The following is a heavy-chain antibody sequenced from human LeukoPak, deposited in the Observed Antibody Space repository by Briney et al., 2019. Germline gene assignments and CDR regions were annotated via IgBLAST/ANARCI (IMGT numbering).Heavy chain of an antibody. D-gene: IGHD3-3*01. CDR2: ISGAGGTT. J-gene: IGHJ4*02. CDR3: AVYWSGRCLSCLV. CDR1: GITFSSYV. V-gene: IGHV3-23*01. Sequence: GGSLRLSCADSGITFSSYVMHWVRQAPGKGLEWVSTISGAGGTTYYADSVKGRFTISRDNSKNTLYLQMNSLRAEDTAVYYCAVYWSGRCLSCLVGGQGTLVTVSS.